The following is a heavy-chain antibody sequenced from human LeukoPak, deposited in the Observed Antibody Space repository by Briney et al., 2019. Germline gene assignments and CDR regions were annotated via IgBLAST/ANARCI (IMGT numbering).Heavy chain of an antibody. D-gene: IGHD3-9*01. CDR2: IYYSGST. CDR3: AGIGWSLFGY. J-gene: IGHJ4*02. Sequence: SETLSLTCTVSGGSISSSSYYWGWIRQPPGKGLEWIGSIYYSGSTYYNPSLRSRVTISVDTSKNQFSLKLSSVTAADTAVYYCAGIGWSLFGYWGQGTLVTVSS. CDR1: GGSISSSSYY. V-gene: IGHV4-39*01.